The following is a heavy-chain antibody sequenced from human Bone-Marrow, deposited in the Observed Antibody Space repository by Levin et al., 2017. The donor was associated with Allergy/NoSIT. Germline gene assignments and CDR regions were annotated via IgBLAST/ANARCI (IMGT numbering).Heavy chain of an antibody. D-gene: IGHD6-13*01. CDR1: GFTFSNAW. Sequence: KAGGSLRLSCAASGFTFSNAWMSWVRQAPGKGLEWVGRIKSKTDGGTTDYAAPVKGRFTISRDDSKNTLYLQMNSLKTEDTAVYYCTTLTRSSWYSYWPDHFDYWGQGTLVTVSS. CDR3: TTLTRSSWYSYWPDHFDY. J-gene: IGHJ4*02. CDR2: IKSKTDGGTT. V-gene: IGHV3-15*01.